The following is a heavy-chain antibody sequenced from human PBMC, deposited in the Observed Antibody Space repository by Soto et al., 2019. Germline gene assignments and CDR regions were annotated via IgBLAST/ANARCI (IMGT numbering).Heavy chain of an antibody. CDR3: SRGTMVRGVIWYFDL. CDR2: ICYDGSNK. CDR1: GFTFSSYG. V-gene: IGHV3-33*01. J-gene: IGHJ2*01. D-gene: IGHD3-10*01. Sequence: QVQLVESGGGVVQPGRSLRLSCAASGFTFSSYGMHWVRQAPGKGLEWVAVICYDGSNKYYADSVKGRFTISRDNSKNTVYLQINGLRAGDTAVYYCSRGTMVRGVIWYFDLWGRGTLFTVSS.